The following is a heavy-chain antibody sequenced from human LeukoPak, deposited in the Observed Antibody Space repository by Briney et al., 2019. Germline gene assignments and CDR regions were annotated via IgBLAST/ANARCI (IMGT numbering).Heavy chain of an antibody. Sequence: SETLSLICTVSGGSISSSSYYWGWIRQPPGKGLEWIGSIYYSGSTYYNPSLKSRVTISVDTSKNQFSLKLSSVTAADTAVYYCARTRGFYYYYYMDVWGKGTTVTVSS. J-gene: IGHJ6*03. CDR2: IYYSGST. CDR3: ARTRGFYYYYYMDV. V-gene: IGHV4-39*07. CDR1: GGSISSSSYY. D-gene: IGHD5-12*01.